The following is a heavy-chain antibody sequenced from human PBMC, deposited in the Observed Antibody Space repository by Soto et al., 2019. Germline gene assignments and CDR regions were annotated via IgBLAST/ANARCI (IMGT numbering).Heavy chain of an antibody. CDR3: ARGYYYDSSGYSLFDY. Sequence: PSETLSLTCTVSGGSISSYYWSWIRQPPGKGLEWIGYIYYSGSTNYNPSLKSRVTISVDTSKNQFSLKLSSVTAADTAVYYCARGYYYDSSGYSLFDYWGQGTLVTVSS. V-gene: IGHV4-59*01. J-gene: IGHJ4*02. CDR1: GGSISSYY. D-gene: IGHD3-22*01. CDR2: IYYSGST.